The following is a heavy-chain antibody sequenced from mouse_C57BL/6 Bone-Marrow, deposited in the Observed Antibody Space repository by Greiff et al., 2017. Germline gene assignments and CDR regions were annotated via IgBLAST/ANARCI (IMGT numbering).Heavy chain of an antibody. CDR3: ARSDYGSSYGYFDY. V-gene: IGHV1-82*01. J-gene: IGHJ2*01. CDR2: IYPGDGDT. Sequence: QVQLQQSGPELVKPGASVKISCKASGYAFSSSWMHWVKQRPGKGLEWIGRIYPGDGDTNYNGKFKGKATLTADKSSSTAYMQLSSLTSEDSAVYFCARSDYGSSYGYFDYWGQGTTLTVSS. D-gene: IGHD1-1*01. CDR1: GYAFSSSW.